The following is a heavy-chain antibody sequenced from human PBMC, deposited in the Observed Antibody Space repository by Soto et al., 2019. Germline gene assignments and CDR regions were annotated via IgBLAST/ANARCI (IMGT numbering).Heavy chain of an antibody. CDR1: GYIFTSHE. V-gene: IGHV1-18*01. CDR2: ISPYSGNT. CDR3: SRQIIATGPDLGLSNKYFDY. D-gene: IGHD6-6*01. J-gene: IGHJ4*02. Sequence: ASVKVSCKASGYIFTSHEIVWVRQAPGQGLEWMGWISPYSGNTNYAQKFQGSVTMNTDTSTATAYMELRNLRSDDTALYFCSRQIIATGPDLGLSNKYFDYWGQGTLVTVSS.